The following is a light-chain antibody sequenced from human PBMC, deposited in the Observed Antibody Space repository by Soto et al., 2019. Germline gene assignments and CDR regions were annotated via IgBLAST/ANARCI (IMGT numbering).Light chain of an antibody. Sequence: SYELTQPPAGAVSPGHTASITCSGDKLGDKYACWYQQRPGQSPVLVIYQDRKRPSGIPERFSGSNSGNTATLTISGTQAMDEADYYCQAWDSSTVVFGGGTKVTVL. CDR3: QAWDSSTVV. CDR1: KLGDKY. CDR2: QDR. J-gene: IGLJ2*01. V-gene: IGLV3-1*01.